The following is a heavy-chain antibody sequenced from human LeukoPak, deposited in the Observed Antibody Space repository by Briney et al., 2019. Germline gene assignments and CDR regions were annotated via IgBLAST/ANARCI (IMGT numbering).Heavy chain of an antibody. Sequence: ASVKITCKASGYTFTTYAMHWVRQAPGQRLEWMGWINAANGNTKYSQKFQGRVTITRDTSASTAYMELSSLRSEDTAVYYCARGEGAIPGDYWGQGTLVTVSS. CDR3: ARGEGAIPGDY. V-gene: IGHV1-3*01. CDR1: GYTFTTYA. CDR2: INAANGNT. D-gene: IGHD3-16*01. J-gene: IGHJ4*02.